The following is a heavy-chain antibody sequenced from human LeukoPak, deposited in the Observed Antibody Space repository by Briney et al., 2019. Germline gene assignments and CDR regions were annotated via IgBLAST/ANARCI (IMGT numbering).Heavy chain of an antibody. V-gene: IGHV4-39*01. CDR3: ARLLGYCSDYNCPAWGS. CDR1: GGSITSTGYY. CDR2: IQNSATF. Sequence: PSETLSLTCSVSGGSITSTGYYWGWLRQSPGQGLEWIGNIQNSATFYYNPSLKSRVTISVDMSKNQFSLKLSSVTAAGTAVYYCARLLGYCSDYNCPAWGSWGLGTLVTVSS. J-gene: IGHJ4*02. D-gene: IGHD2-15*01.